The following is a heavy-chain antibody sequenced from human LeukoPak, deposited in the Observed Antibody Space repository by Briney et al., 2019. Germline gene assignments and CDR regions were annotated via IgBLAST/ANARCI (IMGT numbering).Heavy chain of an antibody. D-gene: IGHD1-14*01. Sequence: PGGSLRLSCAASGFTFSSYSMNWVRQAPGKGLEWVSVIYSGGSTYYADSVKGRFTISRDNSKNTLYLQMNSLRAEDTAVYYCARVSGGYYFDYWGQGTLVTVSS. CDR2: IYSGGST. CDR1: GFTFSSYS. CDR3: ARVSGGYYFDY. J-gene: IGHJ4*02. V-gene: IGHV3-53*01.